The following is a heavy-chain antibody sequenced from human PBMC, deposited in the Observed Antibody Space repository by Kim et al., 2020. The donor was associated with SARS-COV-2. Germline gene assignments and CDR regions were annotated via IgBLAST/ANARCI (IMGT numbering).Heavy chain of an antibody. CDR1: GYTFTSYG. CDR2: ISAYNGNT. CDR3: ARDLTTVTTSGDYYYYGMDV. D-gene: IGHD4-17*01. V-gene: IGHV1-18*01. J-gene: IGHJ6*02. Sequence: ASVKVSCKASGYTFTSYGISWVRQAPGQGLEWMGWISAYNGNTNYAQKLQGRVTMTTDTSTSTAYMELRSLRSDDTAVYYCARDLTTVTTSGDYYYYGMDVWGQGTTVTVSS.